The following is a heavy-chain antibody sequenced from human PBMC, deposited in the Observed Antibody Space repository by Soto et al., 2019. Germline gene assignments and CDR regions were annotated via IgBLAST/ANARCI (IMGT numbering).Heavy chain of an antibody. D-gene: IGHD6-6*01. Sequence: GGSLRLSCAASGFTFSSYAMSWVRQAPGKGLEWVSAISGSGGSTYYADSVKGRFTISRDNSKNTLYLQMNSLRAEDTAVYYCAKGLGDSSSSGYHYYGMDVWGQGTTVTVSS. CDR1: GFTFSSYA. V-gene: IGHV3-23*01. CDR3: AKGLGDSSSSGYHYYGMDV. J-gene: IGHJ6*02. CDR2: ISGSGGST.